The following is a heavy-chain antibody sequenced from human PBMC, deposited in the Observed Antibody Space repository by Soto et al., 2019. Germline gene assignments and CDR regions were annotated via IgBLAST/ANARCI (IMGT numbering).Heavy chain of an antibody. CDR2: INPNSGGT. V-gene: IGHV1-2*02. D-gene: IGHD2-2*02. Sequence: ASVKVSCKASGYTFTGYYMHWVRQAPGQGLEWMGWINPNSGGTNYAQKFQGRVTMTRDTSISTAYMELSRLRSDDTAVYYCASHNCSSTSCYKALDPWGQGTLVTV. CDR3: ASHNCSSTSCYKALDP. CDR1: GYTFTGYY. J-gene: IGHJ5*02.